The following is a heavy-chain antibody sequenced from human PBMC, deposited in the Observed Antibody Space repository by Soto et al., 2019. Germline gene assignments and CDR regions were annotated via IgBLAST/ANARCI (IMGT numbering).Heavy chain of an antibody. J-gene: IGHJ4*02. CDR1: GGSISSSSYY. D-gene: IGHD1-26*01. CDR2: IYYSGST. Sequence: TSETLSLTCTVSGGSISSSSYYWGWIRQPPGKGLEWIGSIYYSGSTYYNPSLKSRVTISVDTSKNQFSLKLSSVTAADTAVYYCARRMVGATTGYYFDYWGQGTLVTVSS. V-gene: IGHV4-39*01. CDR3: ARRMVGATTGYYFDY.